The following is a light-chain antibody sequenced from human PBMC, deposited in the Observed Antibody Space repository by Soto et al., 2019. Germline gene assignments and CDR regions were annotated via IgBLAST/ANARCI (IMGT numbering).Light chain of an antibody. Sequence: QSALTQPPSASGSPGQSVTISCTGTSSDVGGYNYVSWYQQHPGKAPKLMIYEVSKRPSGVPVRFSGSNSGNTASLTVSGLQAEDEADYYCSSYAGSNTYVFGTGTKVTVL. CDR2: EVS. V-gene: IGLV2-8*01. CDR1: SSDVGGYNY. J-gene: IGLJ1*01. CDR3: SSYAGSNTYV.